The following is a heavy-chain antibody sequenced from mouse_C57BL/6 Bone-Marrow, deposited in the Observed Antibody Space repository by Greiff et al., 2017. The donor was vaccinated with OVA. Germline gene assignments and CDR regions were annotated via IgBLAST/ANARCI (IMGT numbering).Heavy chain of an antibody. Sequence: VHVKQSGPVLVKPGASVKMSCKASGYTFTDYYMNWVKQSHGKSLEWIGVINPYNGGTSYNQKFKGKATLTVDKSSSTAYMELNSLTSEDSAVYYCARRDYVDYWGQGTSVTVSS. CDR2: INPYNGGT. CDR1: GYTFTDYY. V-gene: IGHV1-19*01. D-gene: IGHD1-1*02. J-gene: IGHJ4*01. CDR3: ARRDYVDY.